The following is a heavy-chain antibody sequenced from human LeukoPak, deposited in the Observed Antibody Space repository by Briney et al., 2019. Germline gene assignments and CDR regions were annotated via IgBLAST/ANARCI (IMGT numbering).Heavy chain of an antibody. V-gene: IGHV3-23*01. CDR2: VYSSGVST. J-gene: IGHJ4*02. Sequence: GGSLRLSCAASGLTFSSYAMSWVRQAPGKGLEWVSGVYSSGVSTYYADSVKGRFTISRDNSKNTLYLQMNSLRVEDTAVYYCAKEGPSSPGGYSYGYYFDYWGQGTLVTVSS. CDR3: AKEGPSSPGGYSYGYYFDY. D-gene: IGHD5-18*01. CDR1: GLTFSSYA.